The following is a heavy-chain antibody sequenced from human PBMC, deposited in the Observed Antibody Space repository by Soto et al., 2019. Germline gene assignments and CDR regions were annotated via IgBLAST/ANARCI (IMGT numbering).Heavy chain of an antibody. CDR2: IYYSGST. D-gene: IGHD2-8*01. J-gene: IGHJ4*02. CDR3: ARLVIDIVLMVPGYLDY. CDR1: GGSISSGDYY. Sequence: PSETLSLTCTVSGGSISSGDYYWSRIRQPPGKGLEWIGYIYYSGSTYYNPSLKSRVTISVDTSKNQFSLKLSSVTAADTAVYYCARLVIDIVLMVPGYLDYWGQGTLVTVS. V-gene: IGHV4-30-4*01.